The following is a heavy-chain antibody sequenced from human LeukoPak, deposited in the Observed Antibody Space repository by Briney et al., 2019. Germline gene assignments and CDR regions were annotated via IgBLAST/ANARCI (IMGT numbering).Heavy chain of an antibody. D-gene: IGHD5-24*01. CDR1: GFIFSSYA. CDR2: ISADGGST. CDR3: AKARDGYNYPYYYGMDV. Sequence: GGSLRLSCSASGFIFSSYAVSWVRQVPGKGLQWVSAISADGGSTHYADSVKGRFTISRGNSKNTLYLQMNNLRAEDTAVYYCAKARDGYNYPYYYGMDVWGQGTTVTVSS. J-gene: IGHJ6*02. V-gene: IGHV3-23*01.